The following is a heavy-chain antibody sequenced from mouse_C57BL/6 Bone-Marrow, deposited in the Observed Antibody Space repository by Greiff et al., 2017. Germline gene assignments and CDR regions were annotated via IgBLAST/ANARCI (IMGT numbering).Heavy chain of an antibody. CDR3: TRSSYLFYAMDY. Sequence: VQLQQSGTVLARPGASVKMSCKTSGYTFTSYWMHWVHQRPGPGLEWIGAIYPGNSDTSYNQKFKGKAKLTAVTSASTAYMERSSLTNEDSAVYYWTRSSYLFYAMDYWGQGTSVTVSS. D-gene: IGHD2-12*01. V-gene: IGHV1-5*01. J-gene: IGHJ4*01. CDR2: IYPGNSDT. CDR1: GYTFTSYW.